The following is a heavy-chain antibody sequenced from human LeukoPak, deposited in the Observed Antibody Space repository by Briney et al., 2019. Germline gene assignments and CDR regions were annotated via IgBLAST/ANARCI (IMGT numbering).Heavy chain of an antibody. J-gene: IGHJ3*02. CDR3: ARSPPLWNGDAFDI. D-gene: IGHD1-1*01. Sequence: GGTLRLSCAASGFTFSSYGMSWVRQAPGKGLEWVANIKQDGSEKYYVDSVKGRFTISRDNAENSLYLQMNSLRAEDTAVYYCARSPPLWNGDAFDIWGQGTMVTVSS. CDR1: GFTFSSYG. V-gene: IGHV3-7*01. CDR2: IKQDGSEK.